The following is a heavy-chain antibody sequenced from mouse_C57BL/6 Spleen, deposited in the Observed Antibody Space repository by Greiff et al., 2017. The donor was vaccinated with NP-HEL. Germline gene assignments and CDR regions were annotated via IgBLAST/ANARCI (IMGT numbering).Heavy chain of an antibody. D-gene: IGHD1-1*01. CDR2: IDPETGGT. Sequence: QVQLKESGAELVRPGASVTLSCKASGYTFTDYEMHWVKQTPVHGLEWIGAIDPETGGTAYNQKFKGKAILTADKSSSTAYMELRSLTSEDSAVYYCTRGITTDYWGQGTTLTVSS. J-gene: IGHJ2*01. V-gene: IGHV1-15*01. CDR1: GYTFTDYE. CDR3: TRGITTDY.